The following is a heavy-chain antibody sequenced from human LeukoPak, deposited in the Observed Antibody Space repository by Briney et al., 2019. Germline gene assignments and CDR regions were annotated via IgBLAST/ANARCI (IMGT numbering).Heavy chain of an antibody. V-gene: IGHV3-23*01. CDR1: GLTFSNYG. D-gene: IGHD3-10*01. CDR3: ARDRIYGAFDI. CDR2: ISGSGGNT. Sequence: AGGSLRLSCAASGLTFSNYGMSWVRQAPGKGLEWVSAISGSGGNTYYADSVKGRFTISRDNSKNTLYLQMNSLRAEDTAVYYCARDRIYGAFDIWGQGTMVTVSS. J-gene: IGHJ3*02.